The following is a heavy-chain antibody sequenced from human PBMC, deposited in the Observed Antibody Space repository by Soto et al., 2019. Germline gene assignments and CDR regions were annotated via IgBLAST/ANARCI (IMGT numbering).Heavy chain of an antibody. D-gene: IGHD3-16*02. CDR3: ARVGIMITFGGVIDNPPLDY. Sequence: SETLSLTCAVSGYSISSGYYWGCIRQPPGKGLEWIGSIYHSGSTYYNPSLKSRVTISVDTSKNQFSLKLSSVTAADTAVYYCARVGIMITFGGVIDNPPLDYWGQGTLVTVSS. CDR2: IYHSGST. J-gene: IGHJ4*02. V-gene: IGHV4-38-2*01. CDR1: GYSISSGYY.